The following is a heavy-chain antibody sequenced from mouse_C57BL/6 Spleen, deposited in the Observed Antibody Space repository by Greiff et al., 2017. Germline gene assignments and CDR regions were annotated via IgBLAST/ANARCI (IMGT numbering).Heavy chain of an antibody. D-gene: IGHD1-3*01. CDR1: GYTFTSYW. Sequence: QVQLQQPGAELVKPGASVKLSCKASGYTFTSYWMQWVKQRPGQGLEWIGEIDPSDSYTNSNQKFKGKATLTVDTSSSTAYMQLSSLTSEDSAVYYCARYKWSYAMDYWGQGTSVTVSS. J-gene: IGHJ4*01. CDR3: ARYKWSYAMDY. CDR2: IDPSDSYT. V-gene: IGHV1-50*01.